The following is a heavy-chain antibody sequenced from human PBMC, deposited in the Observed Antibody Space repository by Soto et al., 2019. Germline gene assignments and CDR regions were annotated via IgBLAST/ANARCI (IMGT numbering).Heavy chain of an antibody. CDR2: IIPIFGTA. D-gene: IGHD1-1*01. CDR1: GGTFSSYA. CDR3: ASRYANYYGMDV. Sequence: GASVKVSCKASGGTFSSYAISWVRQAPGQGLEWMGGIIPIFGTANYAQKFQGRVTITADESTSTAYMELSSLRSEDTAVYYCASRYANYYGMDVWGQGTTVTVS. J-gene: IGHJ6*02. V-gene: IGHV1-69*13.